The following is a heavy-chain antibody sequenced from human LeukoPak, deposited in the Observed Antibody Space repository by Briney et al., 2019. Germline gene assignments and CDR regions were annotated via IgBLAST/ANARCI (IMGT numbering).Heavy chain of an antibody. Sequence: PGESLKISCNGSGYXFTSYWICWVRQMPGKGPEWMGIIYPGDSDTRYSPSFQGQVTISADKSISTAYLQWSSLKASDTAMYYCARLGRGSISEFDYWGQGTLVTVSS. CDR1: GYXFTSYW. CDR3: ARLGRGSISEFDY. V-gene: IGHV5-51*01. D-gene: IGHD3-10*01. CDR2: IYPGDSDT. J-gene: IGHJ4*02.